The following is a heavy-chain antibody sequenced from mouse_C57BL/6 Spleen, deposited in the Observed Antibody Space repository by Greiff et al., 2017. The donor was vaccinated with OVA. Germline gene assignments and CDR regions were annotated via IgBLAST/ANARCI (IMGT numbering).Heavy chain of an antibody. V-gene: IGHV5-4*03. CDR2: ISDGGSYT. CDR3: ARVGKILGQGYWYFDV. D-gene: IGHD4-1*01. CDR1: GFTFSSYA. J-gene: IGHJ1*03. Sequence: EVKVVESGGGLVKPGGSLKLSCAASGFTFSSYAMSWVRQTPEKRLEWVATISDGGSYTYYPDNVKGRFTISRDNAKNNLYLQMSHLKSEDTAMYYCARVGKILGQGYWYFDVWGTGTTVTVSS.